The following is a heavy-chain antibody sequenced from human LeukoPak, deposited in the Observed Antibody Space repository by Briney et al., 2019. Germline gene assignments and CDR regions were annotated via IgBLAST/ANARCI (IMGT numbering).Heavy chain of an antibody. D-gene: IGHD1-26*01. Sequence: GGSLRLSCAASGFTFSSYPMNWVRQAPGKGLEWVSHITASGTAMFYADSVKGRFTISRDNAKNSLYLQMNSLRDEDTAVYYCASSGSYRFDYWGQGTLVTVSS. CDR3: ASSGSYRFDY. CDR1: GFTFSSYP. J-gene: IGHJ4*02. V-gene: IGHV3-48*02. CDR2: ITASGTAM.